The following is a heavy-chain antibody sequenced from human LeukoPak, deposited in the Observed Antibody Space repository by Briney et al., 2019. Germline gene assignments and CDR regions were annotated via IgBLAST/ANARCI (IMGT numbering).Heavy chain of an antibody. V-gene: IGHV3-21*01. Sequence: GGSLRLSCAASGFTFSSYSMNWVRQAPGKGLEWVSSISSSSSYIYYADSVKGRFTISRDNAKNSLYLQMNSLRAKDTAVYYCAKEADLIVVVPATTDYWGQGTLVTVSS. D-gene: IGHD2-2*01. CDR2: ISSSSSYI. CDR1: GFTFSSYS. CDR3: AKEADLIVVVPATTDY. J-gene: IGHJ4*02.